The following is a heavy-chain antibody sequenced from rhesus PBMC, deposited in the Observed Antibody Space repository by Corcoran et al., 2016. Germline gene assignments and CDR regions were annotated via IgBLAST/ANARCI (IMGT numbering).Heavy chain of an antibody. J-gene: IGHJ6*01. Sequence: QVQLQESGPGLVKPSETLSLTCAVSGASISSYWWNWIRQPPGKGLEGIGESKGNMGSTNYNPSRKSRVTISKDASNNQFSLKLSSVTAADTAVYYCARDRVGNYGLDSWGQGVVVTVSS. CDR2: SKGNMGST. CDR1: GASISSYW. D-gene: IGHD1-44*01. V-gene: IGHV4-80*01. CDR3: ARDRVGNYGLDS.